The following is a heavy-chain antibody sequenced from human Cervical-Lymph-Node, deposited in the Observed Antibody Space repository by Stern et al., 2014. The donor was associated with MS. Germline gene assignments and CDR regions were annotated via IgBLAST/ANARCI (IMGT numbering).Heavy chain of an antibody. Sequence: QEQLVQSGAEVKKPGSSVKVSCTASGGTFSYYAINWVRQAPGQGPEWMGGIIPIVGTSNYAQKLQGRVTITADEPTRTAYMELSSLRSEDTAVYYCARDRRHYDTSGGYYFDSWGQGTLVTVSS. CDR1: GGTFSYYA. D-gene: IGHD3-22*01. J-gene: IGHJ4*02. CDR2: IIPIVGTS. CDR3: ARDRRHYDTSGGYYFDS. V-gene: IGHV1-69*01.